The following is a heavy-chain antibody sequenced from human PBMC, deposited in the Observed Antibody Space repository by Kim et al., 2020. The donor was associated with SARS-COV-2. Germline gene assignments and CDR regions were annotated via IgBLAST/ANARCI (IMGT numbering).Heavy chain of an antibody. D-gene: IGHD1-26*01. V-gene: IGHV3-30*04. CDR1: GFTFSSYA. CDR2: ISYDGSNK. J-gene: IGHJ6*02. Sequence: GGSLRLSCAASGFTFSSYAMHWVRQAPGKGLEWVAVISYDGSNKYYADSVKGRFTISRDNSKNTLYLQMNSLRAEDTAVYYCARDLKWELPHYYGMDVWGQGTTVTVSS. CDR3: ARDLKWELPHYYGMDV.